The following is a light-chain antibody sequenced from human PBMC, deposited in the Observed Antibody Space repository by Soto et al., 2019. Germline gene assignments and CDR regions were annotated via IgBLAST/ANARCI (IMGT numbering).Light chain of an antibody. V-gene: IGLV7-46*01. Sequence: QAVVTQEPSLTVSPGGTVTLTCGSSTGAVATGHYSHWFQQKPGQAPRTLIYDTSSKHSWTPARFSGSLLGGKAALTLSGAQPEDEAEYYCLLSYGGARVFGGGTQLTVL. CDR2: DTS. CDR3: LLSYGGARV. J-gene: IGLJ2*01. CDR1: TGAVATGHY.